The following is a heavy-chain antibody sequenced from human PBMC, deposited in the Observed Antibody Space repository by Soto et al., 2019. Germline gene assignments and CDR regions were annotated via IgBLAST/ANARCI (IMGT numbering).Heavy chain of an antibody. V-gene: IGHV1-18*01. Sequence: ASVKVSCKTSGYTFTAYGLAWLRQAPGQRPEWMGWVSTNNADANYAQKFQGRVTMTTETSTRTTYMELRSLRSDDTAVYYCARELNTDPSAYYSFAYWGQGTLVTVSS. CDR1: GYTFTAYG. CDR2: VSTNNADA. J-gene: IGHJ4*02. CDR3: ARELNTDPSAYYSFAY. D-gene: IGHD3-22*01.